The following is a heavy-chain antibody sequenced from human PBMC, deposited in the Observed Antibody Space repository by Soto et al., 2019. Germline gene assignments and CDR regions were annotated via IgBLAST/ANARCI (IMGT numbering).Heavy chain of an antibody. CDR2: NYYSGST. J-gene: IGHJ5*02. Sequence: SETLSLTCTVSGGSISSSSDYWGWIRQPPGKGLEWIGSNYYSGSTYYNPSLKRRVTISVDTSKNQFSLKLSSVTAADTAVYYCARQGYCSSTSCSPNWFDPWGQGTLVTVSS. CDR3: ARQGYCSSTSCSPNWFDP. CDR1: GGSISSSSDY. V-gene: IGHV4-39*01. D-gene: IGHD2-2*01.